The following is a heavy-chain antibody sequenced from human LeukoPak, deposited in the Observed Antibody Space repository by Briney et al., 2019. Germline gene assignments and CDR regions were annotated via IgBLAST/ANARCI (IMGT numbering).Heavy chain of an antibody. CDR2: ISSSSSYI. CDR3: ARDAVAATGYYFDH. J-gene: IGHJ4*02. Sequence: PGGSLRLSCAASGFTFSSYSMNWVRQAPGKGLEWVSSISSSSSYIYYADSVKGRFTISRDNAKNSLYLQMNSLRAEDTAVYYCARDAVAATGYYFDHWGQGTLVTVSS. CDR1: GFTFSSYS. V-gene: IGHV3-21*01. D-gene: IGHD2-15*01.